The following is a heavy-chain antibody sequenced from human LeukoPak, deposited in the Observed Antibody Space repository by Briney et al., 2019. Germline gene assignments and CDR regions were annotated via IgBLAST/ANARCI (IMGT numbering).Heavy chain of an antibody. CDR1: GFIFTTSA. CDR3: AKERRSSMDV. V-gene: IGHV3-23*01. D-gene: IGHD6-6*01. CDR2: ISSGGGST. Sequence: GGSLRLSCAASGFIFTTSAISWVCQAPGKGLEWVSFISSGGGSTYYSDSVRGRFTISRDNSNNTVSLHMHSLRVEDTAIYYCAKERRSSMDVWGNGTTVSVSS. J-gene: IGHJ6*03.